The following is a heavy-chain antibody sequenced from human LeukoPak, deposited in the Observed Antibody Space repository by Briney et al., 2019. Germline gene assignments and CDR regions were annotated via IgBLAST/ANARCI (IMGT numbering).Heavy chain of an antibody. CDR1: GGSFSGYY. V-gene: IGHV4-34*01. CDR3: ARGGHCSGGSCYRGFDH. D-gene: IGHD2-15*01. J-gene: IGHJ5*02. CDR2: INHSGST. Sequence: PSETLSLTCAVYGGSFSGYYWSWIRQPPGKGLEWIGEINHSGSTNYNPSLKSRVTISVDTPKNQFSLKLSSVTAADTAVYYCARGGHCSGGSCYRGFDHWGQGTLVTVSS.